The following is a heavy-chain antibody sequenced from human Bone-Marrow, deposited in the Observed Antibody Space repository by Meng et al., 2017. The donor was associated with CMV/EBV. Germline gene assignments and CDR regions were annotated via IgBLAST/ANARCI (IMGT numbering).Heavy chain of an antibody. Sequence: SEPLSLTCTVSGGSISSSSYYWGWIRQPPGKGLEWIGSIYYSGSTYYNPSLKSRVTISVDTSKNQFSLKLSSVTAADTAVYYCARQGYSYGFPRPFDYWGQGTLVTVSS. J-gene: IGHJ4*02. V-gene: IGHV4-39*01. D-gene: IGHD5-18*01. CDR1: GGSISSSSYY. CDR2: IYYSGST. CDR3: ARQGYSYGFPRPFDY.